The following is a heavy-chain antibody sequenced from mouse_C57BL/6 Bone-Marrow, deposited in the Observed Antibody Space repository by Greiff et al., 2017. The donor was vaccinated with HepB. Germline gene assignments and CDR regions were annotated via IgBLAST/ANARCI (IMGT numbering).Heavy chain of an antibody. Sequence: EVKLMESGGGLVQPGESLKLSCESNEYEFPSHDMSWVRKTPEKRLELVAAINSDGGSTYYPDTMERRFIISRDNTKKTLYLQMSSLRSEDTALYYCARHAHYGCSYDWYFDVWGTGTTVTVSS. CDR2: INSDGGST. V-gene: IGHV5-2*01. CDR3: ARHAHYGCSYDWYFDV. J-gene: IGHJ1*03. CDR1: EYEFPSHD. D-gene: IGHD1-1*01.